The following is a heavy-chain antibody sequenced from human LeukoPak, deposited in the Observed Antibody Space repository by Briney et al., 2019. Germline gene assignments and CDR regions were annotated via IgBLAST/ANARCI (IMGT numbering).Heavy chain of an antibody. Sequence: ASVKVSCKASGYTFTSHYMHWVRQAPGQGLEWMGIINPSSGGTSYTQKFQGRVTMTRDTSTSTVYVELSSLRSEDSAVYFCARSGSTGYSLDYWGQGTLVTVSS. V-gene: IGHV1-46*01. CDR2: INPSSGGT. CDR1: GYTFTSHY. J-gene: IGHJ4*02. D-gene: IGHD3-22*01. CDR3: ARSGSTGYSLDY.